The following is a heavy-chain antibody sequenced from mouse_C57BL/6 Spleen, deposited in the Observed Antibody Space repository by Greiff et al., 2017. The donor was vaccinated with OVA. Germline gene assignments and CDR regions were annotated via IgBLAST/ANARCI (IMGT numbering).Heavy chain of an antibody. Sequence: VQLQQPGAELVMPGASVKLSCKASGYTFTSYWMHWVKQRPGQGLEWIGEIDPSDSYTNYNQKLKGKSTLTVDKSSSTAYMHLSSLTSEVSAVYYCARGGRNFDYWGQGTTLTVSS. J-gene: IGHJ2*01. CDR3: ARGGRNFDY. CDR2: IDPSDSYT. CDR1: GYTFTSYW. D-gene: IGHD3-3*01. V-gene: IGHV1-69*01.